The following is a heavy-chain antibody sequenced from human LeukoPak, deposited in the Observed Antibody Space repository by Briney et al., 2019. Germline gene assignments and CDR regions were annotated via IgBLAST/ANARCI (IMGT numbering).Heavy chain of an antibody. D-gene: IGHD5-12*01. Sequence: SETLSLTCTVSGGSISSSSYYWSWIRQPPGKGLEWIGSIYYSGSTYYNPSLKSRVTISVDTSKNQFPLKLSSVTAADTAVYYCARHGGYDPYFDYWGQGTLVTVSS. CDR2: IYYSGST. CDR3: ARHGGYDPYFDY. V-gene: IGHV4-39*01. J-gene: IGHJ4*02. CDR1: GGSISSSSYY.